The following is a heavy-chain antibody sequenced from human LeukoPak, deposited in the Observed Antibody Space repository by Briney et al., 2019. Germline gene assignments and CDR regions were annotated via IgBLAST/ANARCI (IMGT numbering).Heavy chain of an antibody. CDR3: AREAWYAP. V-gene: IGHV3-21*01. CDR2: ISSSSSYI. J-gene: IGHJ5*02. Sequence: GGSRRLSCAASGVTFVTYSVNWVRQAPGEGLEWVSVISSSSSYIYYADSVKGRFTISRDNAKNSLYLQMNSLRVEDTAVYYCAREAWYAPWGQGTLVPVSS. CDR1: GVTFVTYS.